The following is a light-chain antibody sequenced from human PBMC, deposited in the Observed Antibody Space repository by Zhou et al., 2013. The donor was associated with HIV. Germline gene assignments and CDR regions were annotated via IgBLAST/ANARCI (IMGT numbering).Light chain of an antibody. Sequence: DIVLTQSPATLSLSPGERATLSCRASQSVGSYLAWYQQKPGQAPRLLIYDASNRATGIPARFSGSGSGTDFTLTISRLEPEDFAVYYCQQYGGPCSFGQGTKLEIK. CDR1: QSVGSY. CDR3: QQYGGPCS. V-gene: IGKV3-11*01. J-gene: IGKJ2*04. CDR2: DAS.